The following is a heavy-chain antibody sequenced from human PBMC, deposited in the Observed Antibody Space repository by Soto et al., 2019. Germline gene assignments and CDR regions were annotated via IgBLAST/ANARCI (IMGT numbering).Heavy chain of an antibody. CDR3: ARHNPASTVIGIVISLRY. V-gene: IGHV4-30-2*01. D-gene: IGHD3-3*01. J-gene: IGHJ4*01. Sequence: SETLSLTCTVSGGYISSGGYSWSWIRQQPGKGLEWIGYIYHSGSTYYNPSLKSRVSVLMDTSKNEFSLRLSSVTAADTAVYYCARHNPASTVIGIVISLRYWGHGTLVTVSS. CDR1: GGYISSGGYS. CDR2: IYHSGST.